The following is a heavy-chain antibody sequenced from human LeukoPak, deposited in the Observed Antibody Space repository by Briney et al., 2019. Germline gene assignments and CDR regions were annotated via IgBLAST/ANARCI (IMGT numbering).Heavy chain of an antibody. J-gene: IGHJ5*02. CDR3: AKVRKGADSSGWFDCFDP. V-gene: IGHV3-23*01. Sequence: GGSLRLSCAASGFIFSSYAMSWVRQAPGKGLEWVSAIRGSGGTTYYADSVKGRFTISRDNSKNTLYLQMNSLRAEDTAIYYCAKVRKGADSSGWFDCFDPWGQGTLVTVSS. D-gene: IGHD6-19*01. CDR2: IRGSGGTT. CDR1: GFIFSSYA.